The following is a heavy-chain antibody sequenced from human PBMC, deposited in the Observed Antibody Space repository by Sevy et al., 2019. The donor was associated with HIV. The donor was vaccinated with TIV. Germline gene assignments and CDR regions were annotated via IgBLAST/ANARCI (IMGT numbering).Heavy chain of an antibody. Sequence: GGSLRLSCAASGFTFNTYGMHWVRQAPGRGLEWVSSIGGSGGSTHYADSVKGRFTISRDNSKNTLYLQMNSLRAEDTAVYYCATDRISDWFFDSWGQGTLVTVSS. CDR2: IGGSGGST. CDR1: GFTFNTYG. V-gene: IGHV3-23*01. CDR3: ATDRISDWFFDS. D-gene: IGHD3-9*01. J-gene: IGHJ4*02.